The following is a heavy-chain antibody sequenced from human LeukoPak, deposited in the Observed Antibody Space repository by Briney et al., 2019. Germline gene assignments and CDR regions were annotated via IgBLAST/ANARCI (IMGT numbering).Heavy chain of an antibody. CDR1: GGSISSSSYY. V-gene: IGHV4-39*01. D-gene: IGHD1-26*01. Sequence: PSETLSLTCTVSGGSISSSSYYWGWIRQPPGKGLEWIGSIYYSGSTYYNPSLKSRVTISVDTSKNQFSLKLSSVTAADTAVYYCARQFSRVGAGYWGQGTLVTVSS. CDR2: IYYSGST. CDR3: ARQFSRVGAGY. J-gene: IGHJ4*02.